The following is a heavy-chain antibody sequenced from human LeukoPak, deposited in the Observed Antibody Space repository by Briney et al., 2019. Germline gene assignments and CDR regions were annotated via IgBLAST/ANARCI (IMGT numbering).Heavy chain of an antibody. D-gene: IGHD6-19*01. CDR2: IIPIFGTA. V-gene: IGHV1-69*05. Sequence: GSSVKVSCKASGGTFSSYAISWVRQAPGQGLEWMGRIIPIFGTANYAQKFQGRVTITTDESTSTAYMELSSLRSEDTAVYYCARGSGIAVAGSFDYWGQGTLVTVSS. CDR1: GGTFSSYA. J-gene: IGHJ4*02. CDR3: ARGSGIAVAGSFDY.